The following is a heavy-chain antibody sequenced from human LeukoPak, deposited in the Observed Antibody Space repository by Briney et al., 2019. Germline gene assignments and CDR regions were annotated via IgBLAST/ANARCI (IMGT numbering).Heavy chain of an antibody. Sequence: SSETLSLTCTVSGGSISSYYWRWLRQPAGKGLEWIGRIYTSGSTNYNPSLKSRVTMSVDTSKNQFSLKLSSVTAADTAVYYCARDSNMDGPFDYWGQGTLVTVSS. D-gene: IGHD2/OR15-2a*01. CDR2: IYTSGST. V-gene: IGHV4-4*07. J-gene: IGHJ4*02. CDR1: GGSISSYY. CDR3: ARDSNMDGPFDY.